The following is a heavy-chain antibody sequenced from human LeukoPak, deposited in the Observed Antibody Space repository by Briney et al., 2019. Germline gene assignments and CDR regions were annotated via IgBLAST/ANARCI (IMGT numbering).Heavy chain of an antibody. Sequence: PGESLRISCKGSGYSFTSYWIGWVRQMPGKGLEWMGIIYPGDSDTRYSPSFQGQVTISADKSISTAYLQWSSLKASDTAMYYCARLVGDYGDPNWFDPWGQGTLVTVSS. CDR3: ARLVGDYGDPNWFDP. CDR1: GYSFTSYW. D-gene: IGHD4-17*01. V-gene: IGHV5-51*01. J-gene: IGHJ5*02. CDR2: IYPGDSDT.